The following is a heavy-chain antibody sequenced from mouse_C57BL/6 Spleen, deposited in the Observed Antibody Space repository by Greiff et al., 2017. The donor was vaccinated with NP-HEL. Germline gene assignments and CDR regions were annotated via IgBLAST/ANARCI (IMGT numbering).Heavy chain of an antibody. CDR2: INPSTGGT. Sequence: EVQRVESGPELVKPGASVKISCKASGYSFTGYYMNWVKQSPEKSLEWIGEINPSTGGTTYNQKFKAKATLTVDKSSSTAYMQLKSLTSEDSAVYYCARRTTVVAPYNYAMDYWGQGTSVTVSS. D-gene: IGHD1-1*01. CDR3: ARRTTVVAPYNYAMDY. V-gene: IGHV1-42*01. CDR1: GYSFTGYY. J-gene: IGHJ4*01.